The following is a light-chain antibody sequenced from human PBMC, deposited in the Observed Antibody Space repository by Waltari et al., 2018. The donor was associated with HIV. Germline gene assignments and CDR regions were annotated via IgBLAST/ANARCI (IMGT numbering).Light chain of an antibody. CDR2: DVS. V-gene: IGLV2-11*01. Sequence: QSALTQPRSVSGSPGPSVTISCNGTSSDVGRYNYVSWYQQHPGKAPKLMIYDVSKRPSGVPDRFSGSKSGNTASLTISGLQAEDEADYYCCSYAGSYGVVFGGGTKLTVL. J-gene: IGLJ2*01. CDR3: CSYAGSYGVV. CDR1: SSDVGRYNY.